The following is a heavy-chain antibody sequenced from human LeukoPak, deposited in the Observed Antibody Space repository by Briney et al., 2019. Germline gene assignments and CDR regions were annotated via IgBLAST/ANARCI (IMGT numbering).Heavy chain of an antibody. J-gene: IGHJ4*02. CDR2: ISYDGSNK. V-gene: IGHV3-30-3*01. CDR3: ARGGYSSGWFDFDY. D-gene: IGHD6-19*01. Sequence: PGRSLRLSCAASGFTFSSYAMHWVRQAPGKGLEWVAVISYDGSNKYYADSVKGRFIISRDNSKNTLYLQMNSLRAEDTAVYYCARGGYSSGWFDFDYWGQGTLVTVSS. CDR1: GFTFSSYA.